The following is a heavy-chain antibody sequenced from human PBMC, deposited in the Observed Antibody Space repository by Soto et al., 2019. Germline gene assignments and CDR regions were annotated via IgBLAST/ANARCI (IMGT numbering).Heavy chain of an antibody. V-gene: IGHV4-31*03. CDR1: GGSISSGGYY. D-gene: IGHD6-6*01. CDR2: IYYSGST. CDR3: ANLGGIAAQYFDY. J-gene: IGHJ4*02. Sequence: SETLSLTCTVSGGSISSGGYYWSWIRQHPGKGLEWIGYIYYSGSTYYNPSLKSRVTISVDTYKNQFSLKLISVTAADAAVYYCANLGGIAAQYFDYWGQGTLVTVSS.